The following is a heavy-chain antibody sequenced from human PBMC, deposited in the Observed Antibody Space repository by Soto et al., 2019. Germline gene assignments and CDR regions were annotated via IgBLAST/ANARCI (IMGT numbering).Heavy chain of an antibody. J-gene: IGHJ4*02. CDR3: ARFRGYIES. CDR1: GYSISSGYY. D-gene: IGHD6-13*01. Sequence: SETLSLTCAVSGYSISSGYYWGWIRQPPGKGLECIGTIFHSGSTYSNPSLESRLTISVDTPKNQFSLKLSSVTAADTAVYYCARFRGYIESWGQGNLVT. V-gene: IGHV4-38-2*01. CDR2: IFHSGST.